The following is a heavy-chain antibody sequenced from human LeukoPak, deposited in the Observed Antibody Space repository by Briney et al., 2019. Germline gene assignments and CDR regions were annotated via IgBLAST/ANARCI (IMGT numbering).Heavy chain of an antibody. CDR1: GYTFTSYG. D-gene: IGHD6-6*01. V-gene: IGHV1-18*01. CDR3: ARDGSSSSAWGIWYFDL. CDR2: ISAYNGNT. Sequence: ASVKVSCKASGYTFTSYGISWVRQAPGQGLEWMGWISAYNGNTNYAQKLQGRVTMTTDTSTSTAYMELRSLRSDDTAVYYCARDGSSSSAWGIWYFDLWGRGTLVTVSS. J-gene: IGHJ2*01.